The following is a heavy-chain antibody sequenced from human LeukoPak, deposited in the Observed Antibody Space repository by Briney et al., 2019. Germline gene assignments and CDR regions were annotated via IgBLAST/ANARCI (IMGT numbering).Heavy chain of an antibody. CDR2: INGRGDST. CDR3: AKERQTGDYFTSDF. CDR1: GFSFGTYT. J-gene: IGHJ4*02. Sequence: GGSLRLSCAASGFSFGTYTMNWVRQAPGKGLEWVSAINGRGDSTFYADSVKGQFTISRDNSKSTVYLQMNSLRADDTAVYYCAKERQTGDYFTSDFWGQGTLVTVSS. D-gene: IGHD4-17*01. V-gene: IGHV3-23*01.